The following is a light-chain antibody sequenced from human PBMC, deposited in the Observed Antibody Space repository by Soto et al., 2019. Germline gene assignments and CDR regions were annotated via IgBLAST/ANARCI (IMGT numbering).Light chain of an antibody. CDR3: SSSTSSSILGV. Sequence: QSALTQPASVSGSPGQSITISCTGTRSDVGGYNYVSWYQQHPGKAPKLMIYEVSNRPSGVSSRFSGSKSGNTASLTISGLQAKDEADYHCSSSTSSSILGVYGTGTKVTVL. CDR1: RSDVGGYNY. J-gene: IGLJ1*01. V-gene: IGLV2-14*01. CDR2: EVS.